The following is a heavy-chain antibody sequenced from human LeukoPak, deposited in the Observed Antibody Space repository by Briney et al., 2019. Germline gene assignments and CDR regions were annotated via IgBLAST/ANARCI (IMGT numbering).Heavy chain of an antibody. D-gene: IGHD3-10*01. J-gene: IGHJ5*02. CDR1: GFTFSSYS. V-gene: IGHV3-48*04. CDR2: ISSSSSTI. CDR3: ARDLKFIRANWFDP. Sequence: GGSLRLSCAASGFTFSSYSMNWVRQAPGKGLEWVSYISSSSSTIYYADSVKGRFTISRDNAKNSLYLQMNSLRAEDTALYHCARDLKFIRANWFDPWGQGTLVTVS.